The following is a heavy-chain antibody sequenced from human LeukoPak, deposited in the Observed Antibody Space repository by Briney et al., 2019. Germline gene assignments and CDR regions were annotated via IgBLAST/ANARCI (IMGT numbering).Heavy chain of an antibody. Sequence: ASVKVSCKASDYTFTTYGISWVRQAPGQGLEWMGWISAYNGNTNYAQNLQGRVTMTTDTSTSTAYMELRSLNSDDTAVYYCARALVVTTPFDYWGLGTLVTVSS. CDR2: ISAYNGNT. V-gene: IGHV1-18*01. CDR1: DYTFTTYG. D-gene: IGHD4/OR15-4a*01. J-gene: IGHJ4*02. CDR3: ARALVVTTPFDY.